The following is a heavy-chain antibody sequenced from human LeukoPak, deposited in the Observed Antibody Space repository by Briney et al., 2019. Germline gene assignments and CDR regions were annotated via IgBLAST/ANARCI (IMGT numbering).Heavy chain of an antibody. CDR3: ARGSRGYSYGLDY. D-gene: IGHD5-18*01. Sequence: SETLSLTCPVSGGSVSSSRYYWGWIRQPAGKGLEWIGRIYTSGSTNYNPSLKSRVTMSVDTSKNQFSLKLSSVTAADTAVYYCARGSRGYSYGLDYWGQGTLVTVSS. CDR1: GGSVSSSRYY. V-gene: IGHV4-61*02. CDR2: IYTSGST. J-gene: IGHJ4*02.